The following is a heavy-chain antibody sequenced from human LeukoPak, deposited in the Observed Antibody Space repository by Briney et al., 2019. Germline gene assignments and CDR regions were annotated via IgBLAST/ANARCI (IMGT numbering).Heavy chain of an antibody. Sequence: GGSLRLSCAASGFTFSSYAMMWVRQSPEKGLEWVSSITGSGDGTYYADSVRGRFTISRDNSKNTLYLQMNSLRAEDTAVYFCVKGFVHPIYYFEYWGQGTLVTVSS. CDR2: ITGSGDGT. J-gene: IGHJ4*02. CDR3: VKGFVHPIYYFEY. D-gene: IGHD3-10*01. CDR1: GFTFSSYA. V-gene: IGHV3-23*01.